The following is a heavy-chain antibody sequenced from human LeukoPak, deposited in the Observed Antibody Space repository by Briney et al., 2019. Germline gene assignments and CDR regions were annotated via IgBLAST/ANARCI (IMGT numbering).Heavy chain of an antibody. CDR1: GGSVSSGSYY. CDR3: ARGYSSDWYWFDP. J-gene: IGHJ5*02. V-gene: IGHV4-61*01. CDR2: AYYSGST. D-gene: IGHD6-13*01. Sequence: SETLSLTCTVSGGSVSSGSYYWSWIRQPPGKGLEWIGYAYYSGSTNYNPSLKSRVTISLDTSKNQFSLRLSSVTAADTAVYYCARGYSSDWYWFDPWGQGTLVTVSS.